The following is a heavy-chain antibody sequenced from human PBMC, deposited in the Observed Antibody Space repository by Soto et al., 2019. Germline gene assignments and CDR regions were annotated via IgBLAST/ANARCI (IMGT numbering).Heavy chain of an antibody. CDR2: IKQDGGEK. CDR3: ARGAFPTWGTYPLDY. D-gene: IGHD3-16*02. CDR1: GSPFTSYW. Sequence: EVQLVESGGGWVQRGGSLGLSLEASGSPFTSYWIPWARQAPGKGLEWGANIKQDGGEKYYVGSVKGRFTISRDNAENSLYLQLDSLRAEDAAVYYCARGAFPTWGTYPLDYWGQGTLVTVSS. V-gene: IGHV3-7*04. J-gene: IGHJ4*02.